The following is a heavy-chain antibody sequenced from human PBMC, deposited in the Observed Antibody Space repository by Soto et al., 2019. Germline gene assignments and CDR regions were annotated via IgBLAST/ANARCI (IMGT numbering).Heavy chain of an antibody. Sequence: QVQLQESGPGLVKPSETLSLTYTVSGGSISSYYWSWIRQPPGKGLEWIGYIYYSGSTNYNPSLKNRVTVSVDTSKNQFSLKLSSVTAADTAVYYCARGHSGSYRTGEGYYYGMDVWGQGTTVTVSS. J-gene: IGHJ6*02. CDR2: IYYSGST. D-gene: IGHD1-26*01. CDR3: ARGHSGSYRTGEGYYYGMDV. CDR1: GGSISSYY. V-gene: IGHV4-59*01.